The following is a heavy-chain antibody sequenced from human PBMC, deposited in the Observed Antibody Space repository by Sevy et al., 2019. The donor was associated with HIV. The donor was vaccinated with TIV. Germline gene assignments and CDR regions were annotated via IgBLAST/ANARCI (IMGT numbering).Heavy chain of an antibody. CDR3: VSANSVDYPSGGYFDY. CDR1: GYTFTSYA. Sequence: ASVKVSCKASGYTFTSYAFHWVRQAPGQGLEWMGWIDAGNGNTKYSQKFQGRVTLTRETSASTAYMELSSLRSEDTGLYYCVSANSVDYPSGGYFDYCGQGTLVTVSP. CDR2: IDAGNGNT. V-gene: IGHV1-3*01. J-gene: IGHJ4*02. D-gene: IGHD2-21*01.